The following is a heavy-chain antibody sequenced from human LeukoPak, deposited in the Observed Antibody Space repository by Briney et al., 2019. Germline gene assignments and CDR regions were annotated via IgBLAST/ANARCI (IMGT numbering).Heavy chain of an antibody. V-gene: IGHV3-21*01. CDR3: AMVVAANPHYYYYGMDV. J-gene: IGHJ6*02. D-gene: IGHD2-15*01. Sequence: GGSLRLSCADSGFTFSSYSMNWVRQAPGKGLEWVSSISSSSSYIYYADSVKGRFTISRDNAKNSLYLQMNSLRAEDMAVYYCAMVVAANPHYYYYGMDVWGQGTTVTVSS. CDR2: ISSSSSYI. CDR1: GFTFSSYS.